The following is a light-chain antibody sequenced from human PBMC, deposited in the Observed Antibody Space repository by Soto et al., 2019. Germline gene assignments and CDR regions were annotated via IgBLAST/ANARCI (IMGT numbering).Light chain of an antibody. V-gene: IGLV2-14*01. Sequence: QSVLTQPASVSGSLGQSITISCTGTSSDIGGYKYVSWYQQHPGKAPKLIIFEVSNRPSGVSDRFSGSNSGNTASLTISGLQAEDEADYYCAAWDDSLNGRVFGTGTKVTVL. CDR2: EVS. CDR1: SSDIGGYKY. CDR3: AAWDDSLNGRV. J-gene: IGLJ1*01.